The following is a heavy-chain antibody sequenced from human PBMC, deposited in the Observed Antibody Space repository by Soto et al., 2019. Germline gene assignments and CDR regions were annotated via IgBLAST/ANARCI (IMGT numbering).Heavy chain of an antibody. CDR1: GFTFDDYA. J-gene: IGHJ4*02. D-gene: IGHD3-9*01. Sequence: PGGSLRLSCAASGFTFDDYAMHWVRQAPGKGLEWVSGISWNSGSIGYADSVKGRFTISGDNAKNSLYLQMNSLRAEDTAVYYCAKFPYYDILTGLDYWGQGTLVTVS. V-gene: IGHV3-9*01. CDR3: AKFPYYDILTGLDY. CDR2: ISWNSGSI.